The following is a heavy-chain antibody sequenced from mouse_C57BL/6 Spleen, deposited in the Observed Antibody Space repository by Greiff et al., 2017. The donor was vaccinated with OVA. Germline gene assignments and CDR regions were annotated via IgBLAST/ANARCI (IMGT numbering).Heavy chain of an antibody. J-gene: IGHJ2*01. CDR1: GYSFTDYN. CDR2: INPNYGTT. V-gene: IGHV1-39*01. D-gene: IGHD1-1*01. CDR3: ARSECTIVADSDY. Sequence: VQLQQSVPELVKPGASVKISCKASGYSFTDYNMNWVKQSNGKSLEWIGVINPNYGTTSYNQKFKGKATLTVDPSSSTAYMQLNSLTSEDSAVCHCARSECTIVADSDYWGQGTTLTVSS.